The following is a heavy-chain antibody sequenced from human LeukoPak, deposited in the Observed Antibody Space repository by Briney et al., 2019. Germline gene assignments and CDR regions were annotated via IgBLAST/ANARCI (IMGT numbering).Heavy chain of an antibody. V-gene: IGHV3-23*01. CDR3: AKGFLYYYDRCGYYLDY. CDR1: GFTFSNYV. D-gene: IGHD3-22*01. J-gene: IGHJ4*02. CDR2: IRGNGGSN. Sequence: GGSLRLSCAASGFTFSNYVMSWVRQAPGRGLEWVSTIRGNGGSNYYAGCVKGRFTISRDNSKNTVYLQMNSLRGEDTAVYYCAKGFLYYYDRCGYYLDYWGQGTLVTVSS.